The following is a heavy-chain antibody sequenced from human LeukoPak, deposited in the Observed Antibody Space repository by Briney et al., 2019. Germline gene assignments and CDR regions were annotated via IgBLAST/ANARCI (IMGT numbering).Heavy chain of an antibody. CDR2: IYYSGST. D-gene: IGHD2-21*01. CDR3: ARGFQVGIAPPPTQTDYYYMDV. J-gene: IGHJ6*03. CDR1: GGSISSYY. V-gene: IGHV4-39*01. Sequence: PSETLSLTCTVSGGSISSYYWGWIRQPPGKGLEWIGSIYYSGSTYYNPSLKSRITISVDTSKNQFSLKLSSVTAADTAVYYCARGFQVGIAPPPTQTDYYYMDVWGKGTTVTVSS.